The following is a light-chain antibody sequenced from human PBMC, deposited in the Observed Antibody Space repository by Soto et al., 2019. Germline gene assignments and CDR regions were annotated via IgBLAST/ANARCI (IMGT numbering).Light chain of an antibody. CDR2: SNN. J-gene: IGLJ3*02. V-gene: IGLV1-44*01. Sequence: QSVLTQPPSASGTPGQRVTISCSGSSSNIGSNTVNWYQQLPGTAPKLLIYSNNQRPSGVPDRFSGSKSGTSASLAISGRLSEDEADYYCAAWDDSLNGWVFGRGTKLSVL. CDR3: AAWDDSLNGWV. CDR1: SSNIGSNT.